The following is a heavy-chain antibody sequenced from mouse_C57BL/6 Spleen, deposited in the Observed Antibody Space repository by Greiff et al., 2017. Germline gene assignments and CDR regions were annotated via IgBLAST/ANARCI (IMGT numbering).Heavy chain of an antibody. D-gene: IGHD1-1*01. CDR1: GYTFTSYG. J-gene: IGHJ1*03. V-gene: IGHV1-81*01. CDR3: ARWGITTVVAPWYFDV. Sequence: VMLVESGAELARPGASVKLSCKASGYTFTSYGISWVKQRTGQGLEWIGEIYPRSGNTYYNEKFKGKATLTADKSSSTAYMELRSLTSEDSAVYFCARWGITTVVAPWYFDVWGTGTTVTVSS. CDR2: IYPRSGNT.